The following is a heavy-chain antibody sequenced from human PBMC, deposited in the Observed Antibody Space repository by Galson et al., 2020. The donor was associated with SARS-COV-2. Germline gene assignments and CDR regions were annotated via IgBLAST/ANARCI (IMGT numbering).Heavy chain of an antibody. V-gene: IGHV3-21*01. CDR2: ISSSSSYI. CDR3: ARDSGSYYDRGYYFDY. CDR1: GFTFSSYS. Sequence: NSGGSLRLSCAASGFTFSSYSMNWVRQAPGKGLEWVSSISSSSSYIYYADSVKGRFTISRDNAKNSLYLQMNSLRAEDTAVYYCARDSGSYYDRGYYFDYWGQGTLVTVSS. D-gene: IGHD3-10*01. J-gene: IGHJ4*02.